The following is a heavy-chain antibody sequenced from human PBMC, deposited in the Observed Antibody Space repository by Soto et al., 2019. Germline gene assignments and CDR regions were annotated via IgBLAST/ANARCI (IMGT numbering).Heavy chain of an antibody. Sequence: PGGSLRLSCAGSGFTFRNFWMGWVRQAPGKRLEWVANIKQDGTETSYADSVKGRFTVSRDNAKNSLYLQMNSLRADDTAVYYCARENYFDYWGQGALVTVSS. CDR2: IKQDGTET. CDR3: ARENYFDY. CDR1: GFTFRNFW. V-gene: IGHV3-7*01. J-gene: IGHJ4*02.